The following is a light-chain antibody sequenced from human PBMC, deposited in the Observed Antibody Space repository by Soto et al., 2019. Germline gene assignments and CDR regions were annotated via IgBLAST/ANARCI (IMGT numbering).Light chain of an antibody. CDR1: QSVRSN. CDR3: QQYNDWPPT. V-gene: IGKV3-15*01. CDR2: GVS. Sequence: EIVMTQSPATLSASPVERATLSFRASQSVRSNLAWYQQKPGQAPRLLIYGVSTRATGIPARFSGSGSGTEFTLSIGSLQSEDFAVYYCQQYNDWPPTFGQGTKVDIK. J-gene: IGKJ1*01.